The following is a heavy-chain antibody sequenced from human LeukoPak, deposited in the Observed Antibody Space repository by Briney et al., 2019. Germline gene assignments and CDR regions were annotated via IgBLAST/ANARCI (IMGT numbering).Heavy chain of an antibody. J-gene: IGHJ4*02. V-gene: IGHV1-69*05. CDR2: IVPIFGTA. Sequence: SVKVSCXASGGTFSSYAISWVRQAPGQGLEWMGGIVPIFGTANYAQKFQGRVTITTDESTSTAYMELSSLRSEDTAVYYCARRLYGSGSDYFDYWGQGTLVTVSS. D-gene: IGHD3-10*01. CDR3: ARRLYGSGSDYFDY. CDR1: GGTFSSYA.